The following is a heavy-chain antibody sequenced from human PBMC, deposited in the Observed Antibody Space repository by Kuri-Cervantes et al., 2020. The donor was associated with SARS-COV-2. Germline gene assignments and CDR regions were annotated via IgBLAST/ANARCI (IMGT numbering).Heavy chain of an antibody. CDR1: GGTFSSYA. V-gene: IGHV1-69*13. D-gene: IGHD6-19*01. Sequence: SVKVSCKASGGTFSSYAISWVRQAPGQGLEWMGGIIPIFGTANYAQKFQGRVTITADESTSTAYMELSSLRSEDTAVYYCARGSVFPLAVAGTVDYWGQGTLVTVSS. J-gene: IGHJ4*02. CDR3: ARGSVFPLAVAGTVDY. CDR2: IIPIFGTA.